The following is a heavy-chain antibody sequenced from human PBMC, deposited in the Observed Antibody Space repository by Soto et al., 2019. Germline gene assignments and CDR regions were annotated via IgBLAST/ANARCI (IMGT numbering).Heavy chain of an antibody. V-gene: IGHV4-39*01. CDR3: VQRGYSYGGYYFDY. Sequence: PSETLSLTCTVSGGSISSSSYYWGWIRQPPGKGLEWIGSIYYSGSTYYNPSLKSRVTISVDTSKNQFSLKLSSVTAADTAVYYCVQRGYSYGGYYFDYWGQGTLVNVSS. CDR1: GGSISSSSYY. J-gene: IGHJ4*02. D-gene: IGHD5-18*01. CDR2: IYYSGST.